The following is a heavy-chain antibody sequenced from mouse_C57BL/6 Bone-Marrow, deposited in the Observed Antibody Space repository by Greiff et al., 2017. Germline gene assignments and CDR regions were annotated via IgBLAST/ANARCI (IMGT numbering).Heavy chain of an antibody. V-gene: IGHV15-2*01. Sequence: VQLQQSGSELRSPGSSVKLSCKAFDSEVFPIAYMSWVRQKPGHGFEWSGGILPSIGRPIYGEKFEDNATLDADTLYNTADLELNRLTSEYSAIYYCARRDYSNPFAYWGQGTLVTVSA. D-gene: IGHD2-5*01. J-gene: IGHJ3*01. CDR3: ARRDYSNPFAY. CDR1: DSEVFPIAY. CDR2: ILPSIGRP.